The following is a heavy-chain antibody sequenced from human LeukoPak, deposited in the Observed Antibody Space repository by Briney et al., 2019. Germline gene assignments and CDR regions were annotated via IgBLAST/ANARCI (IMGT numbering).Heavy chain of an antibody. D-gene: IGHD1-26*01. CDR3: ARGEVGINWFDP. CDR2: IIPIFGTA. CDR1: GGTFSSYA. V-gene: IGHV1-69*05. J-gene: IGHJ5*02. Sequence: ASVKVSCKASGGTFSSYAISWVRQAPGQGLEWMGGIIPIFGTANYAQKFQGRVTITTDESTSTAYMELSSLRSEDTAVYYCARGEVGINWFDPWGQGTQVTVSS.